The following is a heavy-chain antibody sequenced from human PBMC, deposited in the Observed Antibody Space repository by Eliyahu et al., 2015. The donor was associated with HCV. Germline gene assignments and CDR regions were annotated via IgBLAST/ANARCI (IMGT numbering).Heavy chain of an antibody. CDR3: ARAYTDYLID. J-gene: IGHJ4*02. D-gene: IGHD4-11*01. V-gene: IGHV4-59*13. CDR1: GGSIRDYY. CDR2: IYYSGST. Sequence: QVQLQESGPGLVKPSETLSLTCTVSGGSIRDYYWSWIRQPPGKGLEWXGYIYYSGSTNYNPSLKSRVTISDDTSKNQFSLNLTSVTAADTAVYYCARAYTDYLIDWGQGTLVTVSS.